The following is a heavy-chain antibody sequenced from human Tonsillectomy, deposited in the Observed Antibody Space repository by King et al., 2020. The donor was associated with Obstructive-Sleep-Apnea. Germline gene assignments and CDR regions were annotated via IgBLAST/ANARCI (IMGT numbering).Heavy chain of an antibody. D-gene: IGHD3-9*01. V-gene: IGHV3-21*01. CDR2: IRGSSSYI. J-gene: IGHJ6*02. CDR3: ARDGDYDILAGTFDYYYYGMDV. CDR1: GFTFSSYS. Sequence: QLVQSGGGLVKPGGSLRLSCAASGFTFSSYSMNWVRQAPGKGLEWGSSIRGSSSYIYYADSLMGRFTISRENAKNSLYLKMNSLRAEDTAVYYWARDGDYDILAGTFDYYYYGMDVWGQGTTVTVSS.